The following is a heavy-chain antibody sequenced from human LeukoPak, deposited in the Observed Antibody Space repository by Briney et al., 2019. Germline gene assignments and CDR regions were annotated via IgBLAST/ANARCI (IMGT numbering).Heavy chain of an antibody. CDR1: GFTFSSYS. V-gene: IGHV3-21*01. CDR2: ISSSSSYI. D-gene: IGHD2-15*01. CDR3: ARVFVVVVAATHYGMDV. J-gene: IGHJ6*02. Sequence: KTGGSLRLSCAASGFTFSSYSMNWVRQAPGKGLEWVSSISSSSSYIYYADSVKGRFTISRDNAKNSLYLPMNSLRAEDTAVYYCARVFVVVVAATHYGMDVWGQGTTVTVSS.